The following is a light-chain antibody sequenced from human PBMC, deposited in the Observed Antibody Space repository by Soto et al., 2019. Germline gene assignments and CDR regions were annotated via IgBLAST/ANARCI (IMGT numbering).Light chain of an antibody. V-gene: IGKV2-28*01. J-gene: IGKJ4*01. CDR1: QSLLHSNGYNY. CDR2: LGS. CDR3: MEALQSPLT. Sequence: DMLMTQAPLSLHVTPGEPAPISVRSTQSLLHSNGYNYLDWYLQTPGQPPQLLIYLGSSRASGVPDRFSGSGSGTDFTLKISRVEAEDVGVYYCMEALQSPLTFGGGTKVDIK.